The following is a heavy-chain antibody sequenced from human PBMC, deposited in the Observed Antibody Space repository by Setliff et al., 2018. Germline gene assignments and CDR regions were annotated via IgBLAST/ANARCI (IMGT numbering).Heavy chain of an antibody. J-gene: IGHJ4*02. CDR1: GFTFFNHA. D-gene: IGHD6-19*01. CDR3: VTDPPGSGWSFDS. V-gene: IGHV3-33*03. Sequence: AGSLTLSCGASGFTFFNHAMRWVRQTPGKGLEWVAMIWSDGINKYYGASVKGRFTVSRDNSKKMVYLEMNTLGAEDTALYYCVTDPPGSGWSFDSWGQGTLVTVSS. CDR2: IWSDGINK.